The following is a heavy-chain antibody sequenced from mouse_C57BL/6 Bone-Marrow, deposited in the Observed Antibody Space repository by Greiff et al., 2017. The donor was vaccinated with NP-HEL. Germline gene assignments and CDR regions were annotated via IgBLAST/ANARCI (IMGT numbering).Heavy chain of an antibody. CDR1: GYTFTDYY. CDR2: INPNNGGT. D-gene: IGHD1-1*01. CDR3: ASHYYGSRRYFDY. J-gene: IGHJ2*01. Sequence: VQLQQSGPELVKPGASVKISCKASGYTFTDYYMNWVKQSHGKSLEWIGDINPNNGGTSYNQKFKGKATLTVDKSSSTAYMELRSLTSEDSAVYYCASHYYGSRRYFDYWGQGTTLTVSS. V-gene: IGHV1-26*01.